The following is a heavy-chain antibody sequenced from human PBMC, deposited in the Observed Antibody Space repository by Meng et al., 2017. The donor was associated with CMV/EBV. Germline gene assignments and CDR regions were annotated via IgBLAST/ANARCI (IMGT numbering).Heavy chain of an antibody. CDR1: GGSVSSGSYY. D-gene: IGHD2-21*01. J-gene: IGHJ6*02. CDR3: ATRDGLFPGWGRDYYYGMDV. V-gene: IGHV4-61*01. CDR2: IYYSGST. Sequence: ESLKISCTVSGGSVSSGSYYWSWIRQRPGKGLEWIGYIYYSGSTNYNLSRKSRVTISVDTSKYQFSMKLSSVTAADTAVYYCATRDGLFPGWGRDYYYGMDVWGQGTTVTVSS.